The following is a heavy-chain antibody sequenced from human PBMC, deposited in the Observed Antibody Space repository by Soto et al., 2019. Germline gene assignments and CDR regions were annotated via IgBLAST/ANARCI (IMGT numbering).Heavy chain of an antibody. CDR2: MYCGDKK. CDR3: ARNVVIPTTMPGTTWVDP. CDR1: VFSITTTGVG. Sequence: QITLKEAGPTLVQPPQTLTLTCTLSVFSITTTGVGLGWICQPPRKALEGLALMYCGDKKRFSPSPKSRLTIAKETSNSHVVLTMATMDPVDAATSYCARNVVIPTTMPGTTWVDPWGQATLVTVS. D-gene: IGHD2-2*01. J-gene: IGHJ5*02. V-gene: IGHV2-5*02.